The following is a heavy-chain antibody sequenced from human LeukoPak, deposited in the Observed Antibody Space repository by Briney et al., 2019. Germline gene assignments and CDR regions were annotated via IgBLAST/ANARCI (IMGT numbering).Heavy chain of an antibody. D-gene: IGHD3-22*01. Sequence: GGSLRLSCAASGFTFSSYWMSWVRQAPGKGLEWVASIKQDAGTEYSVDSLKGRFTISRDNAYNSLYLQMNSLRAEDTAVYFCARGSRDSRGYRYYLNYWGQGTLVTVSS. CDR3: ARGSRDSRGYRYYLNY. V-gene: IGHV3-7*01. CDR1: GFTFSSYW. CDR2: IKQDAGTE. J-gene: IGHJ4*02.